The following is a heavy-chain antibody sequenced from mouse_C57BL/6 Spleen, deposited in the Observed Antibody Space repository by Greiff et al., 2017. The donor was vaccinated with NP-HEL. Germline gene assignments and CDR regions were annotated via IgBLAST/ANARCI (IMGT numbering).Heavy chain of an antibody. Sequence: QVQLKQSGPGLVAPSQSLSITCSVSGFSLTSYAFSWVRQPPGKGLEWLGVIWTGGGTNYNSAFQSRLSIRHDNSKNQVFLKMNILQPDDTTRYYCARNDPGTRAWFAYWGQGTLVTVAA. D-gene: IGHD3-3*01. CDR1: GFSLTSYA. CDR2: IWTGGGT. CDR3: ARNDPGTRAWFAY. J-gene: IGHJ3*01. V-gene: IGHV2-9-1*01.